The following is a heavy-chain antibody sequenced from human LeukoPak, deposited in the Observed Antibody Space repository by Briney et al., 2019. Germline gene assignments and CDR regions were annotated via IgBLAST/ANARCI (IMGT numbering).Heavy chain of an antibody. J-gene: IGHJ4*02. D-gene: IGHD7-27*01. V-gene: IGHV4-59*01. CDR2: IYYSGST. CDR1: GGSISSYY. Sequence: SETLSLTCTVSGGSISSYYWSWIRQPPRKGLEWIGYIYYSGSTNYNPSFKSRVTISVDTSKNQFSLKLSSVTAADTAVYYCARDPGLDYFDYWGQGTLVTVSS. CDR3: ARDPGLDYFDY.